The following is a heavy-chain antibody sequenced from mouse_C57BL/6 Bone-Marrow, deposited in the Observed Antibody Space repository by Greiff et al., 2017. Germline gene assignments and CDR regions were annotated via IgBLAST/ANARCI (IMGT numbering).Heavy chain of an antibody. V-gene: IGHV2-9-1*01. D-gene: IGHD1-1*01. CDR2: IWTGGGT. CDR1: GFSLTSYA. Sequence: QVQLKQSGPGLVAPSQSLSITCTVSGFSLTSYAISWVRQPPGKGLEWLGVIWTGGGTNYNSALKSRLSISKDNSKSQVFLKMNSLQTDDTARYYCARTTVVAPYYAMDYWGQGTSVTVSS. CDR3: ARTTVVAPYYAMDY. J-gene: IGHJ4*01.